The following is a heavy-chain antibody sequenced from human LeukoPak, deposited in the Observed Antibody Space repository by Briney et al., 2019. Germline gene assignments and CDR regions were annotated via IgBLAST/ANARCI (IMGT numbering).Heavy chain of an antibody. Sequence: SETLSLTCTVSGGSISSSLYHWGWIRQSPGKNLEWLGSIYYTGTTHYNPSLKSRVTISADTSKNQFSLKLYSVTAADTAVYYCATRKLGNDYWGQGTLVTVSS. V-gene: IGHV4-39*07. CDR3: ATRKLGNDY. J-gene: IGHJ4*02. CDR2: IYYTGTT. D-gene: IGHD7-27*01. CDR1: GGSISSSLYH.